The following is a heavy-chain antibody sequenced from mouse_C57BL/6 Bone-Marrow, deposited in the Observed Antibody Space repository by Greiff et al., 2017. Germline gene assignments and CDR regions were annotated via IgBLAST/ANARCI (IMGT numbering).Heavy chain of an antibody. V-gene: IGHV1-53*01. J-gene: IGHJ1*03. Sequence: QVQLQQPGTELVKPGASVKLSCKASGYTFTSYWMHWVKPRPGQGLEWIGNINPSNGGTNYNEKFKSKATLTVDKSSSTAYMQLSSLTSEDSAVYYCARTRGWLLRWYFDVWGTGTTVTVSS. D-gene: IGHD2-3*01. CDR2: INPSNGGT. CDR3: ARTRGWLLRWYFDV. CDR1: GYTFTSYW.